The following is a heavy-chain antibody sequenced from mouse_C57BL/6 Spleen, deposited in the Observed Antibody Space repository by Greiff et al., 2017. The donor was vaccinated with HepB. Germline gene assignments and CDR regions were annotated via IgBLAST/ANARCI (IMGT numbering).Heavy chain of an antibody. J-gene: IGHJ1*03. CDR1: GYSFTGYY. V-gene: IGHV1-42*01. D-gene: IGHD1-1*01. CDR2: INPSTGGT. Sequence: VQLQQSGPELVKPGASVKISCKASGYSFTGYYMNWVKQSPEKSLEWIGEINPSTGGTTYNQKFKAKATLTVDKSSSTAYMQLKSLTSEDSAVYYCARSKIGSSYGYFDVWGTGTTVTVSS. CDR3: ARSKIGSSYGYFDV.